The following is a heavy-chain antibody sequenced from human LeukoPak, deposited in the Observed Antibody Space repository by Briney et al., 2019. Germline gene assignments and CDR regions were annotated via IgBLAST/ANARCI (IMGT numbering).Heavy chain of an antibody. CDR3: ARALYSGTYYFDY. D-gene: IGHD1-26*01. V-gene: IGHV3-11*06. Sequence: GGSLRLSCAASGFTFSDYYMSWIRQAPGKGLEWVSYISSSSSYTIYADSVKGRFTISRDNARSSLYLQMNSLRAEDMAVYYCARALYSGTYYFDYWGQGTLVTVSS. CDR2: ISSSSSYT. J-gene: IGHJ4*02. CDR1: GFTFSDYY.